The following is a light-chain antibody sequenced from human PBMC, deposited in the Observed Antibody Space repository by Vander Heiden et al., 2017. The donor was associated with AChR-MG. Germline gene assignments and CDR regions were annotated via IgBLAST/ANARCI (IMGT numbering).Light chain of an antibody. Sequence: QSALTQPPSAYGSPGQSVTISCTGTSSDIGTYNYISWYQQHPGKAPKLIIYELNKRPSGVPDRFSGSKSGNTASLTVSGLQPEDEADYHCSSYAGNNNVVFGGGTKLTVL. CDR3: SSYAGNNNVV. CDR1: SSDIGTYNY. CDR2: ELN. J-gene: IGLJ3*02. V-gene: IGLV2-8*01.